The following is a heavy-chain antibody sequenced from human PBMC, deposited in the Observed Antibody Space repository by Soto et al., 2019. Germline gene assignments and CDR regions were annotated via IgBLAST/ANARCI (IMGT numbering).Heavy chain of an antibody. D-gene: IGHD1-7*01. V-gene: IGHV3-21*02. CDR1: GFTFPGAS. CDR3: SSQELEPPPYFFES. CDR2: IRSDSTYT. Sequence: ELQLVESGGGLVKPGGSLRLSCAASGFTFPGASMNWVRQAPGKGLEWVESIRSDSTYTHYADSVKGRFNISRDNDKNSLYLQMSSLRVEDTAVYYCSSQELEPPPYFFESWGQGTLVTVSS. J-gene: IGHJ4*02.